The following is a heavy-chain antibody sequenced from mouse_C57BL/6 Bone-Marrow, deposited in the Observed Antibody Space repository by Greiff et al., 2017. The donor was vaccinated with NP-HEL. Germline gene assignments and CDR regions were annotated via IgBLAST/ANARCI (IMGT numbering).Heavy chain of an antibody. CDR1: GYTFTDYA. J-gene: IGHJ3*01. CDR2: ISTYYGDA. V-gene: IGHV1-67*01. D-gene: IGHD4-1*01. Sequence: VKLMESGPELVRPGVSVKISCKGSGYTFTDYAMHWVKQSHAKSLEWIGVISTYYGDASYNQKFKDKATMTVDKSSSTAYMELARLTSEDSAVYYCASSSNWDEGFAYWGQGTLVTVSA. CDR3: ASSSNWDEGFAY.